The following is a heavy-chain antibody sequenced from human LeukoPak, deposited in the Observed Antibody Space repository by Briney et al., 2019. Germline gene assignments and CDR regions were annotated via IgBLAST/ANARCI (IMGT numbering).Heavy chain of an antibody. CDR1: GFTFNIYW. CDR2: MSSDGTIT. CDR3: ASRGYLNY. J-gene: IGHJ4*02. V-gene: IGHV3-74*01. Sequence: PGGSLRLSCAASGFTFNIYWMNWVRQAPGKGLVWVSHMSSDGTITSYADSVKGRFTISRDNAKNTLYLQMNSLRAEDTGVYYCASRGYLNYWGQGTLVTVSS.